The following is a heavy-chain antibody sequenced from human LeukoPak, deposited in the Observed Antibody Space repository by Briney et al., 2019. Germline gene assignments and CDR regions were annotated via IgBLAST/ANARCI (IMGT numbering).Heavy chain of an antibody. J-gene: IGHJ4*02. V-gene: IGHV4-59*01. CDR2: IYYSGST. CDR1: GGSINSYY. Sequence: SETLSLTCTVSGGSINSYYWSWIRQPPGKGLEWLGYIYYSGSTNYNPSLKSRVTISVDTSKNQFSLRLSSVTAADTAVYYCARVTGYMTEDYFDYWGQGTLITVSS. CDR3: ARVTGYMTEDYFDY. D-gene: IGHD6-13*01.